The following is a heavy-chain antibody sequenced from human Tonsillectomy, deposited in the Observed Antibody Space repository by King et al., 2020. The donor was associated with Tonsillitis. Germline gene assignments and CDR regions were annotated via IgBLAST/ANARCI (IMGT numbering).Heavy chain of an antibody. J-gene: IGHJ4*02. D-gene: IGHD5-18*01. CDR3: ARDRYSYGFRYFDY. CDR1: GFTFSSYA. V-gene: IGHV3-30*01. CDR2: ISYDGSNK. Sequence: VQLVESGGGVGQPGRSLRLSCVTFGFTFSSYAMHWGRQAPGKGLEGVALISYDGSNKYYAETVNGRFTISSDNSKNTRYLQMNSLNAEETAVYYCARDRYSYGFRYFDYWGQGTLVTVSS.